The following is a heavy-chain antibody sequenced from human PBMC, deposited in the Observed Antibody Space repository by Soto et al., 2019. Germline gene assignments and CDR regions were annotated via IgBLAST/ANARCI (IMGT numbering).Heavy chain of an antibody. CDR3: ARDPRQWLEIYYFDY. J-gene: IGHJ4*02. Sequence: GGSLRLSCAASGFTFSSYAMHWVRQAPGKGLEWVAVISYDGSNKYYADSVKGRFTISRDNSKNTLYLQMNSLRAEDTAVYYCARDPRQWLEIYYFDYWGQGTLVTVSS. CDR1: GFTFSSYA. CDR2: ISYDGSNK. D-gene: IGHD6-19*01. V-gene: IGHV3-30-3*01.